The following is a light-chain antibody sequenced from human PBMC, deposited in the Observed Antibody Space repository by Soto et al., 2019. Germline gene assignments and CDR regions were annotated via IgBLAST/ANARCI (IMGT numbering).Light chain of an antibody. CDR2: DAS. J-gene: IGKJ5*01. CDR1: QSVSSY. Sequence: EIVLIQSPATLSLSTGERATLSCRASQSVSSYLAWYQQKPGQAPRLLIYDASNRATGIPARFSGSGSGTDFTLTISRLEPEDFAVYYCQQYGSSSFTFGQGTRLEIK. V-gene: IGKV3-11*01. CDR3: QQYGSSSFT.